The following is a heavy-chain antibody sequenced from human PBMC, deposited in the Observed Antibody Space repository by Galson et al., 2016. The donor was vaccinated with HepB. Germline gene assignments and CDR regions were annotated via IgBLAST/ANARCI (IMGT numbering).Heavy chain of an antibody. CDR1: GDSISSTNW. CDR3: ARDQAGEILRRPLGY. Sequence: SETLSLTCVVSGDSISSTNWWNWVRQPPGKGLEWIGEIYHSGTTNYNPSLQSRVTLSVDKSNKQCSLKLTSVTAADTAVYYCARDQAGEILRRPLGYWGQGTLVTVSS. V-gene: IGHV4-4*02. D-gene: IGHD4-17*01. CDR2: IYHSGTT. J-gene: IGHJ4*02.